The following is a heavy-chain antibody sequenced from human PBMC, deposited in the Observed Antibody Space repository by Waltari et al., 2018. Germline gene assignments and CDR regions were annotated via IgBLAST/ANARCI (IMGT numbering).Heavy chain of an antibody. D-gene: IGHD6-13*01. CDR1: GGSISSHY. V-gene: IGHV4-59*11. Sequence: QVQLQESGPGLVKPSETLSLTCTVSGGSISSHYWSWIRQPPGKGLGWIGYIYYSGSTNANPSLKSRVTISVDTSKNQFSRKLSSVTAADTAVYYCARGFGAAAALLRYWGQGTLVTVSS. CDR3: ARGFGAAAALLRY. CDR2: IYYSGST. J-gene: IGHJ4*02.